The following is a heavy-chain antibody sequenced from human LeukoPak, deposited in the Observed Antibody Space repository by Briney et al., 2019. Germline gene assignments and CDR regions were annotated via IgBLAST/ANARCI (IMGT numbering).Heavy chain of an antibody. CDR3: ARDSYYGSGRHYYYYMDV. CDR1: GFTFSSYA. V-gene: IGHV3-30*04. D-gene: IGHD3-10*01. Sequence: GSLRLSCAASGFTFSSYAMHWVRQAPGKGLGWGAIISLEESYKYYADSVKGRFTISRDKSKNTLYLQLSSLRAEDTAVYYCARDSYYGSGRHYYYYMDVWGKGTTVTVSS. CDR2: ISLEESYK. J-gene: IGHJ6*03.